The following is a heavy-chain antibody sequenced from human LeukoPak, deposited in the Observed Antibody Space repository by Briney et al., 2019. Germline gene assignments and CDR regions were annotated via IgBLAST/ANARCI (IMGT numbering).Heavy chain of an antibody. CDR1: GGSISSTNW. V-gene: IGHV4-4*01. Sequence: SETLSLTCGVSGGSISSTNWWSWVRQPPGQGLEWIGEISLSGVTNYNPSLKSRVTMSLDRSKNHLSLTLTSVTAADTAVYCCSRESGAFSPFGYWGQGTLVTVSS. CDR3: SRESGAFSPFGY. CDR2: ISLSGVT. J-gene: IGHJ4*02. D-gene: IGHD1-26*01.